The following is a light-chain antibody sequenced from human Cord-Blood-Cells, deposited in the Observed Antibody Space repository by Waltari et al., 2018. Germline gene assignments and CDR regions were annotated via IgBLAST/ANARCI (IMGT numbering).Light chain of an antibody. J-gene: IGKJ1*01. CDR1: QSMSSY. Sequence: DIQLTQSPSSLSASVEGSDTITCRASQSMSSYLNWYQQKPGKAPKLLIYAASSLQSGVPSRFSGSGSGTDVTLTISSLQPEDFATYYCQQSYSTPWTFGQGTKVEIK. CDR2: AAS. V-gene: IGKV1-39*01. CDR3: QQSYSTPWT.